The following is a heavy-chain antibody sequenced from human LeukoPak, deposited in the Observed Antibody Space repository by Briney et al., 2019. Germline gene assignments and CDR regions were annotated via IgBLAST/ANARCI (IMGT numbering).Heavy chain of an antibody. D-gene: IGHD2-15*01. Sequence: SETLSLTCAVYGGSFSGYYWSWIRQPPGKGLEWIGEINHSGSTNYNPSLKSRVTISVDTSKNQCSLKLSSVTAADTAVYYCARGYRAVVAAYNWFDPWGQGTLVTVSS. CDR2: INHSGST. J-gene: IGHJ5*02. CDR3: ARGYRAVVAAYNWFDP. CDR1: GGSFSGYY. V-gene: IGHV4-34*01.